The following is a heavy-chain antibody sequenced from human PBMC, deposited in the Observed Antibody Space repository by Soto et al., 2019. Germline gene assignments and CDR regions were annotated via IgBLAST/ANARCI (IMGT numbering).Heavy chain of an antibody. D-gene: IGHD3-3*01. CDR1: GGSISSSSYY. J-gene: IGHJ6*02. Sequence: SETLSLTCTVSGGSISSSSYYWGWIRQPPGKGLEWIGGIYYSGSTYYNPSLKSRVTISVDTSKNQFSLKLSSVTAADTAVYHCAGYDFWSGSPQGYYYGMDVWGQGTTVTVSS. CDR2: IYYSGST. CDR3: AGYDFWSGSPQGYYYGMDV. V-gene: IGHV4-39*01.